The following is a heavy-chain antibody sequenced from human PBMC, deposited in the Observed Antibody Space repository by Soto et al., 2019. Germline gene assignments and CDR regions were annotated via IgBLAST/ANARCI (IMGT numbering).Heavy chain of an antibody. J-gene: IGHJ4*02. V-gene: IGHV3-48*03. Sequence: GGSLRLSCAASGFTFDNYEMNWVRQAPGKGLEWVSYISSVGSTIYYADSVKGRFTISRDNAKNSLFLQMNSLRAEDTAVYYCAREATNINNFHYWGQGTLVTVSS. CDR2: ISSVGSTI. CDR3: AREATNINNFHY. CDR1: GFTFDNYE. D-gene: IGHD5-12*01.